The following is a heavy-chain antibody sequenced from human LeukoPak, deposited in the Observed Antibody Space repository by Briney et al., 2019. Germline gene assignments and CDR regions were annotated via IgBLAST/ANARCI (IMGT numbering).Heavy chain of an antibody. CDR2: VYTSGIT. CDR1: GGFINSYY. Sequence: PSETLSLTCTVSGGFINSYYWSWIRQPAGKGLEWIGRVYTSGITNYNPSLKSRITMTVDTSKNQFSLKLTSVTAADTAVYYCARHNGFDRGYYYYMDVWGKGTTVTVSS. V-gene: IGHV4-4*07. CDR3: ARHNGFDRGYYYYMDV. J-gene: IGHJ6*03. D-gene: IGHD3-9*01.